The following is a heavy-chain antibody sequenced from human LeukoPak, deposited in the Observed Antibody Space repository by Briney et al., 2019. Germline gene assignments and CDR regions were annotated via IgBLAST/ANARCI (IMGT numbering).Heavy chain of an antibody. J-gene: IGHJ1*01. Sequence: SETLSLTCAVYGGSFSGYYWSWIRQPPGKGLEWSGEINHSGSTNYNPSLKRRVTISVDTSKNQFSLKLSSVTAADTAVYYCARGGQQWLVRYFQHWGQGTLVTVSS. V-gene: IGHV4-34*01. D-gene: IGHD6-19*01. CDR1: GGSFSGYY. CDR3: ARGGQQWLVRYFQH. CDR2: INHSGST.